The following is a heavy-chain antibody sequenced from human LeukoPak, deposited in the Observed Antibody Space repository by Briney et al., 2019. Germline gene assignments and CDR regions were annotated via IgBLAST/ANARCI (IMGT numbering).Heavy chain of an antibody. D-gene: IGHD6-6*01. Sequence: SETLSLTCTVSGGSISSSSYYWGWIRQPPGKGLEWIGSIYYSGSTYYNPSLKSRVTISVDTSKNQFSLKLSSVTAADTAVYYCARDPPSSSSGDYFDYWGQGTLVTVSS. CDR1: GGSISSSSYY. V-gene: IGHV4-39*07. J-gene: IGHJ4*02. CDR2: IYYSGST. CDR3: ARDPPSSSSGDYFDY.